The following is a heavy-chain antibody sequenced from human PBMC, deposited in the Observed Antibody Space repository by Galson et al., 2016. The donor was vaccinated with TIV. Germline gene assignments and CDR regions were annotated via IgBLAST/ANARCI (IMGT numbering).Heavy chain of an antibody. V-gene: IGHV4-39*07. CDR3: ARERTPPGPDNDTWFDP. Sequence: SETLSLTCIVSGGSIITKSYYWGWIRQPPGKGLEWIGIVYDNGNAYYNPSLKSRVTMSVDTSKNQFSLKLTSVTAADTAVYYCARERTPPGPDNDTWFDPWGRVILVTVSS. J-gene: IGHJ5*02. D-gene: IGHD3-22*01. CDR2: VYDNGNA. CDR1: GGSIITKSYY.